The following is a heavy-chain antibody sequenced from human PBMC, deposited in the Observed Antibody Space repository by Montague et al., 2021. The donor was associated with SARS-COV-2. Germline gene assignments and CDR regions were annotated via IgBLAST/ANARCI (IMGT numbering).Heavy chain of an antibody. CDR2: IEYSGST. Sequence: SETLSLTCTVSGDSLSFYFWTWIRQPPGRGLEWIGYIEYSGSTNYNPSLKSRLTMSLDMSSNQFSLKLSSVTAADTAVYYSWGGVGAPYYYYGMDVWGQGTTVTVSS. CDR3: WGGVGAPYYYYGMDV. D-gene: IGHD1-26*01. J-gene: IGHJ6*02. CDR1: GDSLSFYF. V-gene: IGHV4-59*08.